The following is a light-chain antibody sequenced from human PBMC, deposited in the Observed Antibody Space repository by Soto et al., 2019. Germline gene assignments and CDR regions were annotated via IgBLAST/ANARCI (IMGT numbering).Light chain of an antibody. V-gene: IGKV3-20*01. CDR1: QSVSSNY. J-gene: IGKJ3*01. CDR2: GTS. CDR3: QHYGSSPPEFT. Sequence: EIVLTQSPGTLSLSAGERVTLSCRASQSVSSNYLAWYQQKPGQAPRLLIFGTSYRATGIPDRFSGSGSGTDFTITINRLEPEDFALYYCQHYGSSPPEFTFGPGTKVDIK.